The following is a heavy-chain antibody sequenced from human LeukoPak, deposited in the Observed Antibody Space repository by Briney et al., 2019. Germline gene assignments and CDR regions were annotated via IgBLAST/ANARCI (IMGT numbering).Heavy chain of an antibody. CDR1: EFSVGSNY. D-gene: IGHD2-2*02. V-gene: IGHV3-66*01. CDR3: AMKAVPRPRLYDAFDF. CDR2: IYSGGST. J-gene: IGHJ3*01. Sequence: QTGGSLRLSCAASEFSVGSNYMTWVRQAPGKGLEWVSLIYSGGSTYYADSVKGRFTISRDNSKNTLYLQMNSLRAEDTAVYYCAMKAVPRPRLYDAFDFWGQGTVVTVSS.